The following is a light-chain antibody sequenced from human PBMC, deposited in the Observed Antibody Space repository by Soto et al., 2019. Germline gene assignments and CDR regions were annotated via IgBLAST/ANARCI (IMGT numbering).Light chain of an antibody. Sequence: EGLLTHSPGILYLSQRERATLSCRASQSVSNYLAWYQQKPGQAPRLLIYGASSRATGIPDRFSGSGSGTDFTLTISRLEPEDFAVYYCQQYGSIPRTFGRGTKV. CDR1: QSVSNY. CDR2: GAS. J-gene: IGKJ1*01. V-gene: IGKV3-20*01. CDR3: QQYGSIPRT.